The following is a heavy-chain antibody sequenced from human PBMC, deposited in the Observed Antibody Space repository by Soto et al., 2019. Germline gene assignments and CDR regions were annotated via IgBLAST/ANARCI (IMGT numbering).Heavy chain of an antibody. CDR2: IYYSGST. D-gene: IGHD3-3*01. Sequence: KTSETLSLTCTVSGGSISSSSYYWGWIRQPPGKGLEWIGSIYYSGSTYYNPSLKSRVTISVDTSKNQFSLKLSSVTAADTAVYYCARPVSLFDFWSGYYSGWFDPWGQGTLVTVSS. J-gene: IGHJ5*02. CDR3: ARPVSLFDFWSGYYSGWFDP. V-gene: IGHV4-39*01. CDR1: GGSISSSSYY.